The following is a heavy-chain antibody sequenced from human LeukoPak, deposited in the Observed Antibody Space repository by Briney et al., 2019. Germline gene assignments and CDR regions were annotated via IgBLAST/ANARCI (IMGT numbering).Heavy chain of an antibody. CDR3: ARESPSCSRCFQH. Sequence: PGGSLRLSCAASGFTFSSYWMHWVRQAPGKGLVWVSRINSDGSSISYADSVKGRFTISRDNAKNTLFLQMSSLRVEDTAAYYCARESPSCSRCFQHWGQGTLVIVSS. V-gene: IGHV3-74*01. J-gene: IGHJ1*01. D-gene: IGHD2-2*01. CDR1: GFTFSSYW. CDR2: INSDGSSI.